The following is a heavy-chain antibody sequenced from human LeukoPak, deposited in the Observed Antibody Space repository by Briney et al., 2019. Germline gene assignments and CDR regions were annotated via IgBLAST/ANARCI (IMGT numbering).Heavy chain of an antibody. J-gene: IGHJ4*02. CDR2: IYPVELGT. D-gene: IGHD4-17*01. V-gene: IGHV5-51*01. CDR3: ARLGYGEPIDY. Sequence: GQPLNISCNGSGYSVTCYWIGWVRSGRAQGLEWSGIIYPVELGTTYSTSFQGQVTISAYKSISTAYLQWSSLKASDTAPYYCARLGYGEPIDYWGQPTLVTVSS. CDR1: GYSVTCYW.